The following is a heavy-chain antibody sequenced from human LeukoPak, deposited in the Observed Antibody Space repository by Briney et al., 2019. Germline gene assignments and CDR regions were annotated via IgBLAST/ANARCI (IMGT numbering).Heavy chain of an antibody. V-gene: IGHV1-69*06. Sequence: ASVKVSCKASGYTFTGYYMHWVRQAPGQGLEWMGGIIPNFGTANYAPKFQGRVTITADKSTSTAYMELSSLRSENTARYYCASTAAAPYDAFDIWGQGTMVTVSS. D-gene: IGHD6-25*01. CDR3: ASTAAAPYDAFDI. J-gene: IGHJ3*02. CDR1: GYTFTGYY. CDR2: IIPNFGTA.